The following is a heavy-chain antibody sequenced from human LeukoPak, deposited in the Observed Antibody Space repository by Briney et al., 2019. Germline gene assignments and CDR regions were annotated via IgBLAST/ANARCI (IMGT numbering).Heavy chain of an antibody. Sequence: GGSLRLSCAASGFTFSSYGMHWVRQAPGKGLEWVAFIRYDGSNKYYADSVKGRFTISRDNSKNTLYLQMNSLRAEDAAVYYCAKDTGWYGGLDYWGQGTLVTVSS. CDR2: IRYDGSNK. V-gene: IGHV3-30*02. CDR1: GFTFSSYG. J-gene: IGHJ4*02. CDR3: AKDTGWYGGLDY. D-gene: IGHD6-19*01.